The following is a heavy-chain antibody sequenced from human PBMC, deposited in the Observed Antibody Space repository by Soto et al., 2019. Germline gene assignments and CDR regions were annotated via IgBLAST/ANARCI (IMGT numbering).Heavy chain of an antibody. CDR3: AKDGGGYCSGGSCYSDWFDP. J-gene: IGHJ5*02. Sequence: QVRLVESGGGVVQPGRSLRLSCAASGFTFSSYGMHWVRQAPGKGLEWVAVISYDGSNKYYADSVKGRFTISRDNSKNTLYLQMNSLRAEDTAVYYCAKDGGGYCSGGSCYSDWFDPWGQGTLVTVSS. V-gene: IGHV3-30*18. CDR1: GFTFSSYG. D-gene: IGHD2-15*01. CDR2: ISYDGSNK.